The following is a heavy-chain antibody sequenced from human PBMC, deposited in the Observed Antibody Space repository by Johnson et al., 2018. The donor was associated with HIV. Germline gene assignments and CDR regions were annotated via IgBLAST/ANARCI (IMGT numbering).Heavy chain of an antibody. CDR2: IKQDGSET. D-gene: IGHD3-22*01. CDR1: GFTFRSYW. V-gene: IGHV3-7*05. CDR3: ARAGRGDDSSGYYLGSAFDI. Sequence: VHLVESGGGLVQPGGSLRLSCAASGFTFRSYWMSWVRQVPGKGLEWVANIKQDGSETYYVDSVKGRFTISRDNGKNSLYLQMNSLRAEDTAVYYCARAGRGDDSSGYYLGSAFDIWGQGTMVTVSS. J-gene: IGHJ3*02.